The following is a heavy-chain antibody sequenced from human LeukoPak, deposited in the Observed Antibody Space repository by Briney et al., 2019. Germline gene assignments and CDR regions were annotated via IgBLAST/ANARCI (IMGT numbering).Heavy chain of an antibody. Sequence: PGGSLRLSCAASGFTFSSYGMHWVRQAPGKGLEWVAFIRYDGSNKYYADSVRGRFTISRDNSKNTLYLQMNSLRAEDTAVYHCARDLPSGTSGFVFDPWGQGTLVTVSS. CDR1: GFTFSSYG. CDR2: IRYDGSNK. V-gene: IGHV3-30*02. CDR3: ARDLPSGTSGFVFDP. J-gene: IGHJ5*02. D-gene: IGHD5-12*01.